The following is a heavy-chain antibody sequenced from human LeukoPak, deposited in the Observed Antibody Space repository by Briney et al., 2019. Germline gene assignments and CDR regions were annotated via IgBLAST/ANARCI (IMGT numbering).Heavy chain of an antibody. CDR3: AREEHDYVWGSYRYYYYYGIDV. Sequence: GGSLRLSCAASGLTFSSYAMSWVRQAPGKGLEWVSAISGSGGSTYYADSVKGRFTISRDNSKNTLYLQMNSLRAEDTALYYCAREEHDYVWGSYRYYYYYGIDVWGQGTTVTVSS. D-gene: IGHD3-16*02. V-gene: IGHV3-23*01. CDR1: GLTFSSYA. J-gene: IGHJ6*02. CDR2: ISGSGGST.